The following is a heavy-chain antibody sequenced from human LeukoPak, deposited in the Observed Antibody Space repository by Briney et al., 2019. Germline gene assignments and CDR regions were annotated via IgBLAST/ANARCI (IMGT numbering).Heavy chain of an antibody. Sequence: PGGSLRLSCVASGFATRNSWMTWVRQAPGKGLEWVANMNPDGSGKYYVDSVKGRFTVSRDNAKNSVYLQMNGLRAEDTAVYYCGRDPAWGAIDYWGQGTLVTVSS. V-gene: IGHV3-7*01. CDR1: GFATRNSW. D-gene: IGHD7-27*01. J-gene: IGHJ4*02. CDR2: MNPDGSGK. CDR3: GRDPAWGAIDY.